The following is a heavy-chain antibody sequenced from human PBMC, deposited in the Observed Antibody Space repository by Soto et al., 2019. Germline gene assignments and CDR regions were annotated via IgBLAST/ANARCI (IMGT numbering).Heavy chain of an antibody. V-gene: IGHV4-34*01. D-gene: IGHD3-22*01. CDR1: GGSFSGYY. Sequence: TLSLTCAVYGGSFSGYYWSWIRQPPGKGLEWIGEINHSGSTNYNPSLKSRVTISVDTSKNQFSLKLSSVTAADTAVYYCARGREPSYDSSGYFDYWGQGTLVTVSS. J-gene: IGHJ4*02. CDR2: INHSGST. CDR3: ARGREPSYDSSGYFDY.